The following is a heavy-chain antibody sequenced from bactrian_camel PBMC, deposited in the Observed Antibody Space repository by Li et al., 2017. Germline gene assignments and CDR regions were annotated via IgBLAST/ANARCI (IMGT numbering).Heavy chain of an antibody. V-gene: IGHV3-2*01. CDR1: GFTFNSYI. D-gene: IGHD7*01. Sequence: HVQLVESGGDLVRPGGSLRLSCEGSGFTFNSYIMTWVRQAPGKGLEWVSSMYTSVGNPYYANSVKGRFTISRDNAENTLYLQMNTLEPEDTAVYYCAADLSSEGIPQMIAGTSDADYYDDMTYWGRGTQVTVS. CDR2: MYTSVGNP. J-gene: IGHJ7*01.